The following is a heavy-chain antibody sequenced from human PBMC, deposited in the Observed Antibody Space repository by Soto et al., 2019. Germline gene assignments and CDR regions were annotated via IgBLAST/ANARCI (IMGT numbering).Heavy chain of an antibody. V-gene: IGHV4-61*01. D-gene: IGHD1-1*01. Sequence: SETLSLTCNVSGGSMITGSYFWSWIRQPPGKGLEWIGYVFRSGSVNYSPSFKSRVTISIDTSKNQFSLMLKSVTAADTAVYFCARARNRYFDYWGQGALVTVSS. CDR2: VFRSGSV. CDR1: GGSMITGSYF. J-gene: IGHJ4*02. CDR3: ARARNRYFDY.